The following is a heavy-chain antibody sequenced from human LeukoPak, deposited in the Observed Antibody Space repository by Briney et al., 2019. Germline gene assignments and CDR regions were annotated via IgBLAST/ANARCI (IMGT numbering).Heavy chain of an antibody. CDR1: GYSFTSYW. CDR2: IYPGDSDT. D-gene: IGHD3-10*01. V-gene: IGHV5-51*01. Sequence: GESLKISCKGSGYSFTSYWIGWVRQMPGKGLEWMGIIYPGDSDTRYSPSFQGQVTISADKSISTAYLQWSSLKASDTAMYYCARQEEDYASGSYYVQFWGQGTLVTVSS. CDR3: ARQEEDYASGSYYVQF. J-gene: IGHJ4*02.